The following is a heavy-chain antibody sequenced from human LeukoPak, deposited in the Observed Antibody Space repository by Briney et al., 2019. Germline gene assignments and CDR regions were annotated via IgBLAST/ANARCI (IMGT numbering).Heavy chain of an antibody. D-gene: IGHD3-22*01. J-gene: IGHJ4*02. V-gene: IGHV4-34*01. CDR3: AREARSGYHGYFDY. Sequence: SETLSLTCAVYGGSFSGYYWSWIRQPPGKGLEWIGEINHSGSTNYNPSLKSRVTISVDTSKNQFSLKLSSVTAADTAVYYCAREARSGYHGYFDYWGQGTLVTVSS. CDR2: INHSGST. CDR1: GGSFSGYY.